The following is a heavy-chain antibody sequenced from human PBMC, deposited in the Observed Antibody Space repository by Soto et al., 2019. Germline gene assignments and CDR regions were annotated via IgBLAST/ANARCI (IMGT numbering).Heavy chain of an antibody. CDR2: INPDSDNT. J-gene: IGHJ6*02. Sequence: ASVKVSCKTSGYTFTNYDIKWVGQAAGRGLEWMGWINPDSDNTGYAQKFQGRVTMTRDTSISTAYMELNSLRSEDTAVYYCARRRRYCTTTSGYPPALFRYGMDVWG. V-gene: IGHV1-8*01. CDR1: GYTFTNYD. D-gene: IGHD2-2*01. CDR3: ARRRRYCTTTSGYPPALFRYGMDV.